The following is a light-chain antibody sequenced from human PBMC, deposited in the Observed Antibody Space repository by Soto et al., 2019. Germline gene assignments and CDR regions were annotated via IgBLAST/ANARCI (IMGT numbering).Light chain of an antibody. Sequence: EIVLTQSPGTLSLSPGERATLSCRASQRVSRNYLAWYQQKVGQPPRLLIYGASSRAAGIPDRFSGSGSGTDFTLTITRLETEDFAVYYCQQRGNWPSITFGGGTKVDIK. V-gene: IGKV3D-20*02. J-gene: IGKJ4*01. CDR1: QRVSRNY. CDR2: GAS. CDR3: QQRGNWPSIT.